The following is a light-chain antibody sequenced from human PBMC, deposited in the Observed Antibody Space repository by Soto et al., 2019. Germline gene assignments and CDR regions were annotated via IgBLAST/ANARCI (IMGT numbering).Light chain of an antibody. Sequence: DIQVAQSPSAMSAALGDRVTISCRASQDISTWLAWYQQRPGAAPKLLIYAASNLQSGVPSRFSGSGSGTDFTLTISGLQPEDFATYFCQQSSSFSSRFGQGTKADIK. V-gene: IGKV1-12*02. CDR3: QQSSSFSSR. CDR1: QDISTW. CDR2: AAS. J-gene: IGKJ1*01.